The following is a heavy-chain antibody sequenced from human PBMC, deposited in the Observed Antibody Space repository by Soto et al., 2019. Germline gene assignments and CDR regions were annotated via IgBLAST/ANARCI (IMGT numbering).Heavy chain of an antibody. CDR3: ARGLKGYCSGGSCYLNYYYYGMDV. J-gene: IGHJ6*02. V-gene: IGHV1-46*01. CDR2: INPSGGST. D-gene: IGHD2-15*01. Sequence: ASVKVSCKASGYTFTSYYMHWVRQAPGQGLEWMGIINPSGGSTSYAQKFQGRVTMTRDTSTSTVYMELSSLRSEDTAVYYCARGLKGYCSGGSCYLNYYYYGMDVWGQGTTVTVSS. CDR1: GYTFTSYY.